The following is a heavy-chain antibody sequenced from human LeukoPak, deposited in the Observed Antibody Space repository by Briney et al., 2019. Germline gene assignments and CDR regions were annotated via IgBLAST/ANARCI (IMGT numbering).Heavy chain of an antibody. CDR3: ARAGRYCSSTSCYHFDY. Sequence: ASVKVSCKASGYTFTGYYMHWVRQAPGQGLEWMGWINPNSGGTNYAQKFQGRVTMTRDTSISTAYMELSRLRSDDTAVYYCARAGRYCSSTSCYHFDYWGQGTLVTVPS. CDR2: INPNSGGT. CDR1: GYTFTGYY. J-gene: IGHJ4*02. D-gene: IGHD2-2*01. V-gene: IGHV1-2*02.